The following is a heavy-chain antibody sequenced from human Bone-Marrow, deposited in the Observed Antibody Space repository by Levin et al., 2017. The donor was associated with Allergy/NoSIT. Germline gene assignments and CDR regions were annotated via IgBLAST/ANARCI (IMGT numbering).Heavy chain of an antibody. Sequence: GGSLRLSCAASGFTFDYYAMHWVRQAPGKGLEWVSGISGNSGSIAYADSVKGRFIISRDNAKNSLYLQMNSLRAEDTALYYCAKDPRPYCSGGTCYLNWFDPWGQGTLVTVSS. CDR3: AKDPRPYCSGGTCYLNWFDP. J-gene: IGHJ5*02. V-gene: IGHV3-9*01. D-gene: IGHD2-15*01. CDR1: GFTFDYYA. CDR2: ISGNSGSI.